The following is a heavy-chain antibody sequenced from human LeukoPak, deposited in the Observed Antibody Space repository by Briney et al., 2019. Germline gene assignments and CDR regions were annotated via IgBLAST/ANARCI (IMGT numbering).Heavy chain of an antibody. Sequence: SVKVSCKASGGTFSSYAISWVRQAPGQGLEWMGGIIPIFGTANYAQKFQGRVTITADESTSTAYMKLSSLRSEDTVVYYCARPSVGYSYGYYYYGMDVWGQGTTVTVSS. CDR2: IIPIFGTA. J-gene: IGHJ6*02. V-gene: IGHV1-69*13. CDR1: GGTFSSYA. D-gene: IGHD5-18*01. CDR3: ARPSVGYSYGYYYYGMDV.